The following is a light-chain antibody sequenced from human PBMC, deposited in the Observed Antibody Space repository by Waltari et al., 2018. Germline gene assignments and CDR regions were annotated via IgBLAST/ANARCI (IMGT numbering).Light chain of an antibody. CDR3: QSYASSLSHWV. CDR1: SSNIGPGYD. CDR2: GNN. J-gene: IGLJ3*02. V-gene: IGLV1-40*01. Sequence: QSVLTQTPSVSGAPGQRVIISCTGSSSNIGPGYDVHWYQQLPGTAPKLLISGNNHRPSVVPDRFFGSNAGASASLAITGLQAEDEADYYSQSYASSLSHWVFVGGTKLTVL.